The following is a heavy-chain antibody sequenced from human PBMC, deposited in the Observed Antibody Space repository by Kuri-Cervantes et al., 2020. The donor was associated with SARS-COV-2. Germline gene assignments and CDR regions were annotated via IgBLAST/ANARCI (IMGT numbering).Heavy chain of an antibody. Sequence: SQTLSLTCAVSGYSISSVYYWGWIRQPQGKGLEWIGSIYHSGSTYYNPSLKSRVTLSVDTSKNQFSLKLSSVTAADTAVYYCARIVRAQLLYGDAFDIWGQGTMVTVSS. J-gene: IGHJ3*02. D-gene: IGHD2-2*02. CDR1: GYSISSVYY. CDR3: ARIVRAQLLYGDAFDI. CDR2: IYHSGST. V-gene: IGHV4-38-2*01.